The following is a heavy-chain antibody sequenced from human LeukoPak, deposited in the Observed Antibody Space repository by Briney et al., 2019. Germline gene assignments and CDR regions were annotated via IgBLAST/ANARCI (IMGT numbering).Heavy chain of an antibody. CDR2: ISAYNGNT. D-gene: IGHD2-21*02. CDR3: ASSEAYCGGDCYLLFGYFQH. V-gene: IGHV1-18*01. Sequence: GASVKVSCKASGYTFTSYGIIWVRQAPGQGLEWMGWISAYNGNTNYAQKLQGRVTMTTDTSTSTAYMELRSLRSDDTAVYYCASSEAYCGGDCYLLFGYFQHWGQGTLVTVSS. CDR1: GYTFTSYG. J-gene: IGHJ1*01.